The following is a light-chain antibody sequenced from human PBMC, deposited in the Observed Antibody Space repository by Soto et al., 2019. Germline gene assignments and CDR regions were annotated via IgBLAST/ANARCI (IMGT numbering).Light chain of an antibody. V-gene: IGLV2-14*01. CDR3: SSHGGSNTFYV. CDR1: SSDVGAYNF. Sequence: QSVLTQPASVSGSPGQSITISCTGTSSDVGAYNFVSWYQQHPGKAPKLIIHEVSNRPSGVSNRFSGSKSGNTASLTISGLQAADEADYYCSSHGGSNTFYVFGSGTKGTVL. CDR2: EVS. J-gene: IGLJ1*01.